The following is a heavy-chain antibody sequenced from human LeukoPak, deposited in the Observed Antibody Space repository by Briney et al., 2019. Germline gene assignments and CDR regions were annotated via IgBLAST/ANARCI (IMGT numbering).Heavy chain of an antibody. CDR2: IIYSGSS. CDR3: ARHSPSYSNYYVMDV. J-gene: IGHJ6*02. Sequence: PSETLSLTCTVSGGSISSYYWSWIRQPPGKGLDWIGYIIYSGSSNYNPSLKSRVTISVDTSKRQFSLKLSSVTAADAAVYYCARHSPSYSNYYVMDVWGQGTTVTV. D-gene: IGHD4-11*01. V-gene: IGHV4-59*08. CDR1: GGSISSYY.